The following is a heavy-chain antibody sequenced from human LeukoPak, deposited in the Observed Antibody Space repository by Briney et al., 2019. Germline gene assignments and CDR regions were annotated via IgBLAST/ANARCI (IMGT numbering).Heavy chain of an antibody. CDR3: ARVLSGSYYVGAFDI. CDR1: GGSISSYY. J-gene: IGHJ3*02. Sequence: SETLSLTCTVSGGSISSYYWSWIRQPPGKGLERIGYMYYTGTTNYNPSLKSRVTISVDTSKKQFSLKLSSVTAADTAVYYCARVLSGSYYVGAFDIWGQGTMVTVSS. D-gene: IGHD1-26*01. CDR2: MYYTGTT. V-gene: IGHV4-59*01.